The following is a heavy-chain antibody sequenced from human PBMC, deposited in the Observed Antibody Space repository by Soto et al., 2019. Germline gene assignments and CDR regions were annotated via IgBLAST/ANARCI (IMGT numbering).Heavy chain of an antibody. Sequence: EVQLVESGGGLVKPGGSLRLSCAASGFTFSNAWMSWVSQAPGKGLEWVGRIKSKTDGGTTDYAAPVKGRFTISRDDSKNTLYLQMNRLKTEDTAVYYCTRVRNYYYSGMDVWGQGTTVTVSS. CDR1: GFTFSNAW. J-gene: IGHJ6*02. CDR2: IKSKTDGGTT. V-gene: IGHV3-15*01. CDR3: TRVRNYYYSGMDV.